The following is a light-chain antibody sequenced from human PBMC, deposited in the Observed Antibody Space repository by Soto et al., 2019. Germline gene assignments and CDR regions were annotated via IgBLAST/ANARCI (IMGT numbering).Light chain of an antibody. CDR3: QQGRTSPFS. V-gene: IGKV1D-12*01. Sequence: DIQMTQSPSFVSASVGDRVTLTCRASQYISTWLAWCQQRLGEAPRLLIFSASTLKNGIPARFSGSGSGTDFTLTISGLQPEDFASYYCQQGRTSPFSFGPGTKV. J-gene: IGKJ3*01. CDR2: SAS. CDR1: QYISTW.